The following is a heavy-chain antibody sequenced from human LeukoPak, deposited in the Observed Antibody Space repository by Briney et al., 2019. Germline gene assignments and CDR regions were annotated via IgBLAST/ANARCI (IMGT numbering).Heavy chain of an antibody. CDR1: GYTFTSYA. Sequence: ASVKVSCKASGYTFTSYAMNWVRQAPGQGLEWMGIINPSGGSTSYAQKFQGRVTMTRDMSTSTVYMELSSLRSEDTAVYYYARDHDLVGYFDYWGQGTLVTVSS. J-gene: IGHJ4*02. V-gene: IGHV1-46*01. D-gene: IGHD2-8*02. CDR3: ARDHDLVGYFDY. CDR2: INPSGGST.